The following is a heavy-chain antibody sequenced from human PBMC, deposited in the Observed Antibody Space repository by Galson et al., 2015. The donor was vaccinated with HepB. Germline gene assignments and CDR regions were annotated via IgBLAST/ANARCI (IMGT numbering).Heavy chain of an antibody. CDR2: IIPIFGTA. Sequence: SVKVSCKASGGTFSSYAISWVRQAPGQGLEWMGGIIPIFGTANYVQKFLGRVTITADESTSTAYMELSSLRSEDTAVYYCARESDYGDYVMSGMDVWGQGTTVTVSS. V-gene: IGHV1-69*13. D-gene: IGHD4-17*01. CDR1: GGTFSSYA. CDR3: ARESDYGDYVMSGMDV. J-gene: IGHJ6*02.